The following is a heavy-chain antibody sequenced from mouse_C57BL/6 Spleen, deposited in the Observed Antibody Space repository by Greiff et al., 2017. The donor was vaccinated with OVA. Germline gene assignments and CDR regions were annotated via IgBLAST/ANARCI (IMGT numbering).Heavy chain of an antibody. J-gene: IGHJ2*01. D-gene: IGHD1-1*01. CDR1: GYTFTSYW. CDR2: IDPSDSYT. CDR3: ARDGSSSPYYFDY. V-gene: IGHV1-59*01. Sequence: QVQLKQPGAELVRPGTSVKLSCKASGYTFTSYWMHWVKQRPGQGLEWIGVIDPSDSYTNYNQKFKGKATLTVDTSSSTAYMQLSSLTSEDSAVYYCARDGSSSPYYFDYWGQGTTLTVSS.